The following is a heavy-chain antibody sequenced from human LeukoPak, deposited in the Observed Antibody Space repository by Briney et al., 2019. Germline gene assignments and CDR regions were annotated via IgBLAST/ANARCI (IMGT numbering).Heavy chain of an antibody. CDR2: IISSGGST. Sequence: GGSLRISCAASGFTFSSYAMSWVRQAPGKGLEWVSDIISSGGSTYYADSVKGRFTISRDNSKNTLYLQMNSLRAEDTAVYYCAKGDSTTLLRPYYFDYWGQGTLVTVSS. D-gene: IGHD3-10*01. V-gene: IGHV3-23*01. CDR1: GFTFSSYA. J-gene: IGHJ4*02. CDR3: AKGDSTTLLRPYYFDY.